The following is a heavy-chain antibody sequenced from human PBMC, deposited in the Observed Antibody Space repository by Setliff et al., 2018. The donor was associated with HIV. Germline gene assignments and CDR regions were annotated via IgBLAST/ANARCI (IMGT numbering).Heavy chain of an antibody. J-gene: IGHJ6*03. V-gene: IGHV1-3*01. D-gene: IGHD6-19*01. CDR2: SNAGNGNT. Sequence: GASVKVSCKAFGYTFSTNAIHWVRQAPGQRLEWMGYSNAGNGNTKYSQKFQGRVTITRDTSASTAYMELSSLRSEDTAVYYCARDEQWPYLYYMDVWGKGTTVTVSS. CDR1: GYTFSTNA. CDR3: ARDEQWPYLYYMDV.